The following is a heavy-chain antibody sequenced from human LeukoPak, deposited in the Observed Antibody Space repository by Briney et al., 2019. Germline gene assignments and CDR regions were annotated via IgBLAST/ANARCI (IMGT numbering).Heavy chain of an antibody. CDR2: INHSGST. Sequence: SETLSLTCAVYGGSFSGYYWSWIHQPPGKGLEWIGEINHSGSTNYNPSLKSRVTISVDTSKNQFSLRLSSVTAADTAVYYCARDEYYYGSGRVMGFIWGQGTLVTVSS. J-gene: IGHJ4*02. CDR1: GGSFSGYY. V-gene: IGHV4-34*01. D-gene: IGHD3-10*01. CDR3: ARDEYYYGSGRVMGFI.